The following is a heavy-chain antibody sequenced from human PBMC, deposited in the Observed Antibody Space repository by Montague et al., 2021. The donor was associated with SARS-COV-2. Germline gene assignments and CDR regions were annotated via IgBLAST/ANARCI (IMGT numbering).Heavy chain of an antibody. Sequence: SETLSLTCAVYGGSFSGYYWTWMRQSPRKGLEWIGEINHSGSTNYNPSLKSRVTISVDTSKNQFSLKLSSVTAADTAVYYCACGEITTRGPIYYYCIDFWGQGTTVTASS. CDR1: GGSFSGYY. CDR3: ACGEITTRGPIYYYCIDF. V-gene: IGHV4-34*01. CDR2: INHSGST. D-gene: IGHD4-11*01. J-gene: IGHJ6*02.